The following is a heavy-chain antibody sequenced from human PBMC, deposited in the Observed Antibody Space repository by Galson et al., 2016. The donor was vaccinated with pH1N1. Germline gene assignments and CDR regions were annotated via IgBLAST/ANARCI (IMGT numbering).Heavy chain of an antibody. CDR2: INSDGSSR. V-gene: IGHV3-74*01. J-gene: IGHJ3*02. Sequence: SLRLSCAASGFTFSRYWMHWARQGPGKGLVWVSRINSDGSSRSHADSVEGRFTISRDNAKKTLYLQMNSLRAEDTGVYYCTRDRAFGDYGGASDIWGQGTMVTVSS. D-gene: IGHD4/OR15-4a*01. CDR1: GFTFSRYW. CDR3: TRDRAFGDYGGASDI.